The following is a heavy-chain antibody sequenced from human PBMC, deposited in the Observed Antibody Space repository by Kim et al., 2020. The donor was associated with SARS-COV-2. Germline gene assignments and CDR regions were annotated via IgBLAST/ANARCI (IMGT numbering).Heavy chain of an antibody. CDR3: ARGSYDFWSGSVRAFDI. J-gene: IGHJ3*02. Sequence: SETLSLTCAVYGGSFSGYYWSWIRQLPGKGLEWIGEINHSGSTNYNPSPKSRVTISVDTSKNQFSLKLSSVTAADTAVYYCARGSYDFWSGSVRAFDIWGQGTMVTVSS. D-gene: IGHD3-3*01. CDR2: INHSGST. CDR1: GGSFSGYY. V-gene: IGHV4-34*01.